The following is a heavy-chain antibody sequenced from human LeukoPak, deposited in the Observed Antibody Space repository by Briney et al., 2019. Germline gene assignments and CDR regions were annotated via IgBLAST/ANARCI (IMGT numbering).Heavy chain of an antibody. CDR2: IRHDGSDK. CDR1: GFTFGSYG. J-gene: IGHJ6*03. CDR3: ARKKSVYRSSSSSYYYMDV. D-gene: IGHD6-6*01. V-gene: IGHV3-30*02. Sequence: GGSLRLSCAASGFTFGSYGGHWVRQAPGKGLEWVAFIRHDGSDKYYADSVKGRFTIPRDNSKSTLYLQMNSLRAEDTAVYHCARKKSVYRSSSSSYYYMDVWGKGTTVTVSS.